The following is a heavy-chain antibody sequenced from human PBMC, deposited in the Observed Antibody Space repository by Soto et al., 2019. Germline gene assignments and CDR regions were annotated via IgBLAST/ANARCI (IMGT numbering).Heavy chain of an antibody. V-gene: IGHV1-18*01. CDR1: GYTFTNYG. J-gene: IGHJ6*02. CDR3: ASEGQAPSYYYGMDV. Sequence: QVQVVQSGDEVKKPGASVKVSCKASGYTFTNYGFSWVRQAPGQGLEWMGWISGYNGNTKYAEKFQGRVTMTTDTYTSTAHMELRSLRSDDTAVYYCASEGQAPSYYYGMDVWGQGTAVTVSS. CDR2: ISGYNGNT.